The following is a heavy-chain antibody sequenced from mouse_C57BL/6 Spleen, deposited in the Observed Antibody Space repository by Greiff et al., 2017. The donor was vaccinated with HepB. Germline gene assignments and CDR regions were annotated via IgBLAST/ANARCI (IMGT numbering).Heavy chain of an antibody. CDR2: ISSGGSYT. J-gene: IGHJ2*01. Sequence: DVKLVESGGDLVKPGGSLKLSCAASGFTFSSYGMSWVRQTPDKRLEWVATISSGGSYTYYPDSVKGRFTISRDNAKNTLYLQMSSLKSEDTAMYYCARHLTGTRYFDYWGQGTTLTVSS. D-gene: IGHD4-1*01. V-gene: IGHV5-6*02. CDR1: GFTFSSYG. CDR3: ARHLTGTRYFDY.